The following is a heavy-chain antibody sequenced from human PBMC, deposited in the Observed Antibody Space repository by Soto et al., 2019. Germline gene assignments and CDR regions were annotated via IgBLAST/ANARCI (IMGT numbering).Heavy chain of an antibody. D-gene: IGHD6-19*01. CDR3: AAVVAVAGQRSDY. V-gene: IGHV1-58*01. CDR2: IVVGSGNT. CDR1: GFTFTSSA. J-gene: IGHJ4*02. Sequence: AASVKVSCKASGFTFTSSAVQWVRQARGQRLEWIGWIVVGSGNTNYAQKFQERVTITRDMSTSTAYMELSSLRSEDTAVYYCAAVVAVAGQRSDYWGQGTLVTVSS.